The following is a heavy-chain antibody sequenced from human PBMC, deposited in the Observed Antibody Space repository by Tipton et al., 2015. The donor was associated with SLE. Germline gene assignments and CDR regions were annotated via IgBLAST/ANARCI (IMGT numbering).Heavy chain of an antibody. CDR1: GGSISSYY. CDR3: AREVGDSEGWGYFYYMDV. V-gene: IGHV4-59*12. D-gene: IGHD5-18*01. J-gene: IGHJ6*03. Sequence: TLSLTCTVSGGSISSYYWTWIRQTPGKGLEWIGIIYYSYYSGTTYFNPSLKSRVTISVDTSKSQFSLKLSSVTAADTAIYYCAREVGDSEGWGYFYYMDVWGKGTTVTVSS. CDR2: IYYSYYSGTT.